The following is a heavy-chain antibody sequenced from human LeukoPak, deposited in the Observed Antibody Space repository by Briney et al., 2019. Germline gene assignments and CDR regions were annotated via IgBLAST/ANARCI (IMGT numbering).Heavy chain of an antibody. CDR3: ARVGRITMVRGVIDYYYYGMDV. J-gene: IGHJ6*02. CDR1: GGTFSSYA. CDR2: IIPIFGTA. D-gene: IGHD3-10*01. Sequence: SVKVSCKASGGTFSSYAISWVRQAPGQGLEWMGGIIPIFGTANYAQKFQGRVTITADESTSTAYMELSSLRSEDTAVYYCARVGRITMVRGVIDYYYYGMDVWGQGTTVTVSS. V-gene: IGHV1-69*01.